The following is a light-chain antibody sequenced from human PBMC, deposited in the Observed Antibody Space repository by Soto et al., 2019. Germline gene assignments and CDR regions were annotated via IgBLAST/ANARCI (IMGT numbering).Light chain of an antibody. Sequence: QAVVTQPPSVSGAPGERVTISCTGSSSDIGAGYRVRWYQQVPGTAPKLLIYRNNQRPSGVPDRFSGSKSGTSASLAISGLRSEDEADYYCAAWDDSLSGPWVFGGGTKLTVL. J-gene: IGLJ3*02. V-gene: IGLV1-47*01. CDR3: AAWDDSLSGPWV. CDR1: SSDIGAGYR. CDR2: RNN.